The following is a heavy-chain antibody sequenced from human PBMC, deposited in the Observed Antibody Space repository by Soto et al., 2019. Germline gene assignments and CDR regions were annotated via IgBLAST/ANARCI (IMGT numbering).Heavy chain of an antibody. Sequence: SVRVSCKASGGTFSSYAISWVRQAPGQGLEWMGGIIPIFGTANYAQKFQGRVTITADESTSTAYMELSSLRSEDTAVYYCARDGRGYSYGYDQNFDYWGQGTLVTVSS. CDR1: GGTFSSYA. J-gene: IGHJ4*02. V-gene: IGHV1-69*13. D-gene: IGHD5-18*01. CDR2: IIPIFGTA. CDR3: ARDGRGYSYGYDQNFDY.